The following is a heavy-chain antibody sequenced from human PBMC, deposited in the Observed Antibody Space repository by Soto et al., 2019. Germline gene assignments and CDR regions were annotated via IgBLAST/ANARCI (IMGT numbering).Heavy chain of an antibody. CDR3: ARGWELDI. J-gene: IGHJ3*02. Sequence: SQTLSLPCGISGDSVSSICASWNWIRPSPSRGLEWLGRTYYRSKWYNDYAVSVKSRITINPDTSKNQFSLQLNSVPTEDTAVYYCARGWELDIWGQVTMVTVS. V-gene: IGHV6-1*01. CDR1: GDSVSSICAS. CDR2: TYYRSKWYN. D-gene: IGHD3-10*01.